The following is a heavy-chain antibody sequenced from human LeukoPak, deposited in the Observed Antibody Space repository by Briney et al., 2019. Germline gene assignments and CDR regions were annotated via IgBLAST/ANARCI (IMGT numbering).Heavy chain of an antibody. V-gene: IGHV3-7*01. Sequence: GRSLRLSCAASGFTFSNSWMSWVRQAPGKGLEWVAYIKQDGSEQFYVDSVKGRFTISRDNAKNSLDLQMNSLKAEDTAVYYCAKGGWYPDFWGQGSLVTVSS. CDR3: AKGGWYPDF. CDR2: IKQDGSEQ. J-gene: IGHJ4*02. CDR1: GFTFSNSW. D-gene: IGHD6-19*01.